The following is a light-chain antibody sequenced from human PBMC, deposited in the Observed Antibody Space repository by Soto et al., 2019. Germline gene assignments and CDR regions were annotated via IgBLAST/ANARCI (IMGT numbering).Light chain of an antibody. CDR1: QSISSW. CDR2: DAS. CDR3: QQYNSYPA. V-gene: IGKV1-5*01. Sequence: DIPMTQSPSTLSASVGDRVTITCRASQSISSWLAWYQQKPGKDPKLLIYDASSLESGVPSRFSGSGSGTEFTLTISRRQPDDFATYYCQQYNSYPAFGQGTKVEIK. J-gene: IGKJ1*01.